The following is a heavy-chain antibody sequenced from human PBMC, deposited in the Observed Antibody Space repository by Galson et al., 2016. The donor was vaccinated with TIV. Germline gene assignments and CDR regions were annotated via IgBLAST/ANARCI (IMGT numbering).Heavy chain of an antibody. V-gene: IGHV1-69*13. J-gene: IGHJ6*02. Sequence: SVKVSCKASGDTFSSFVISRVRQAPGQGLEWMGGIIPLFGEAHYAQKFQGRVTISADESTSTVHMELSGLSSGDTAMYYCAKCRNTAMDTYYYSYGLDVWGQGTTVTVSS. D-gene: IGHD5-18*01. CDR2: IIPLFGEA. CDR1: GDTFSSFV. CDR3: AKCRNTAMDTYYYSYGLDV.